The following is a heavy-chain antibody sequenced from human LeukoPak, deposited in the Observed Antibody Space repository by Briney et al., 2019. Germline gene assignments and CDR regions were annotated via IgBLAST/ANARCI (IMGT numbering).Heavy chain of an antibody. Sequence: ASVKVSCKASGNTFATSGISWVRQAPGQGLEWMGWISGYNGVTKYAQKLQGRLTMTTDTSTSTAFMELRSLRSDGTAVYYCARGWSSGPENMDVWGKGTTVTVSS. CDR2: ISGYNGVT. V-gene: IGHV1-18*01. CDR3: ARGWSSGPENMDV. CDR1: GNTFATSG. J-gene: IGHJ6*03. D-gene: IGHD6-19*01.